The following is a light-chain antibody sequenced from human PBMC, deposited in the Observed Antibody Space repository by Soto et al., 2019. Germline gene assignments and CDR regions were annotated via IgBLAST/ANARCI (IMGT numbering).Light chain of an antibody. CDR1: QSVSSN. V-gene: IGKV3D-15*01. CDR2: GAS. Sequence: EIVITHAPCKLCVSQLERATLSLSASQSVSSNLAWYQQKPGQAHRLLIYGASTRDTGVPTRFSGSGSGTEFTLTIRSLQSEDFAVYYCQQYNNWPPINCGKGQRRAIK. CDR3: QQYNNWPPIN. J-gene: IGKJ5*01.